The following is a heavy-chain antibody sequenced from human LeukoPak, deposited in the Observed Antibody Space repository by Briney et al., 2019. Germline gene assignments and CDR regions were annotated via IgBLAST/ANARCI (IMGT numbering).Heavy chain of an antibody. CDR2: ITGSGGNT. V-gene: IGHV3-23*01. J-gene: IGHJ6*03. Sequence: HPGGSLRLSCAASGFIFDNFAMSWVRQAPGKGLEWVSTITGSGGNTYYADSVKGRFTISRDNSKNTLYLQMNSLRAEDTAVYYCARAPSGSYYQNYMDVWGKGTTVTVSS. CDR3: ARAPSGSYYQNYMDV. D-gene: IGHD1-26*01. CDR1: GFIFDNFA.